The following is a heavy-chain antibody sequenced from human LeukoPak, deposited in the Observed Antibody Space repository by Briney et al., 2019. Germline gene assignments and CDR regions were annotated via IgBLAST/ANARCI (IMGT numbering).Heavy chain of an antibody. J-gene: IGHJ4*02. CDR1: GGSFSGYY. CDR2: INHSGST. Sequence: PSETLSLTCAVYGGSFSGYYWSWIRQPPGKGLEWIGEINHSGSTNNNPSLKSRVTISVDTSKNQFSLKLSSVTAADTAVYYCAREKYYDYVWGSYRLFDYWGQGTLVTVSS. D-gene: IGHD3-16*02. V-gene: IGHV4-34*01. CDR3: AREKYYDYVWGSYRLFDY.